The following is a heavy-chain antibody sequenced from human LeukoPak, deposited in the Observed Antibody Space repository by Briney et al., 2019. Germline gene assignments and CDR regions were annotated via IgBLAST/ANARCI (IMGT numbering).Heavy chain of an antibody. V-gene: IGHV4-59*08. CDR1: GGSISTYY. Sequence: PSETLSLTCTVSGGSISTYYWSWIRQPPGKGLEWIGYIYYSVTTNYNPSLESRVTISVDTSKNQFSLMLSSVTAADTAVYYCARQSLGPAFDIWGQGAKVTVSS. CDR2: IYYSVTT. J-gene: IGHJ3*02. CDR3: ARQSLGPAFDI.